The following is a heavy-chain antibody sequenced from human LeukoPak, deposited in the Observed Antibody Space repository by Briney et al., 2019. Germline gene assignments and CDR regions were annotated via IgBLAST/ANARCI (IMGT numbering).Heavy chain of an antibody. CDR1: GFTLNSYA. V-gene: IGHV3-30-3*01. D-gene: IGHD3-9*01. CDR2: ITYDGYKE. J-gene: IGHJ4*02. CDR3: SRGLDWYTYFGDY. Sequence: GTSLRLSCAASGFTLNSYAMHWVRQAPGMGLEWVAVITYDGYKEFYADSVKGRFTISRDTFENTVYLQMNNLRIEDTATYFCSRGLDWYTYFGDYRGQGTVVTVSS.